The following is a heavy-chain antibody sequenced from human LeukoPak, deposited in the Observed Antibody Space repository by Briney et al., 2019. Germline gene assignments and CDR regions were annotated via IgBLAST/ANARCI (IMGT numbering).Heavy chain of an antibody. J-gene: IGHJ5*01. CDR2: ISSSGDIT. CDR3: AKDRPNYHESNGHYYRRNGDS. V-gene: IGHV3-23*01. D-gene: IGHD3-22*01. CDR1: GFTFHNYA. Sequence: GGSLRLSCAASGFTFHNYAMSWVRQAPGKGLEWVSAISSSGDITFYADSVRGRFTISRDNSRYTLYLQMNSLRAEDAAMYYCAKDRPNYHESNGHYYRRNGDSWGQGTLVAVSS.